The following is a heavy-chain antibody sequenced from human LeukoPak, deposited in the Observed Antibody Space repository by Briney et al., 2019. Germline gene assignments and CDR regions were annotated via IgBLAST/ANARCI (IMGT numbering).Heavy chain of an antibody. V-gene: IGHV1-2*02. J-gene: IGHJ6*03. CDR2: INPNSGGT. D-gene: IGHD5-18*01. Sequence: GASVKVSCTASGYTFTGYYMHWVRQAPGQGLEWMGWINPNSGGTNYAQKFQGRVTMTRDTSISTAYMELSRLRSDDTAVYYCATGYSYGPNYYYYYMDVWGKGTTVTVSS. CDR1: GYTFTGYY. CDR3: ATGYSYGPNYYYYYMDV.